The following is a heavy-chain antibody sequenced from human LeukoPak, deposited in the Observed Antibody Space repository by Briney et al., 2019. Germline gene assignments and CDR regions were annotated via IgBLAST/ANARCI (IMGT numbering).Heavy chain of an antibody. CDR2: ISYDGSNK. Sequence: GRSLRLSCAASGFTFSSYGMHWVRQAPGKGLEWVAVISYDGSNKYYADSVKGRFTISRDNSKNTLYLQMNSLRAEDTAVYYCAKGLWNCAMDVWGKGTTVTVSS. D-gene: IGHD1-7*01. CDR1: GFTFSSYG. J-gene: IGHJ6*03. CDR3: AKGLWNCAMDV. V-gene: IGHV3-30*18.